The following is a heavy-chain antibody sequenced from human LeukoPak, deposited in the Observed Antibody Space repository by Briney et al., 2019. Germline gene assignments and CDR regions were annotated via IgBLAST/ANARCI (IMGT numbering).Heavy chain of an antibody. CDR3: ARGGGATGYTAMVTLPRY. CDR1: GGTFSSYA. V-gene: IGHV1-2*02. D-gene: IGHD5-18*01. CDR2: INPNSGGT. J-gene: IGHJ4*02. Sequence: GSSVKVSCKASGGTFSSYAISWVRQAPGQGLEWMGWINPNSGGTHYAQNFPGRVTMTRDTSISPAYMELSRLRSDDTAVYYCARGGGATGYTAMVTLPRYWGQGTLVTVSS.